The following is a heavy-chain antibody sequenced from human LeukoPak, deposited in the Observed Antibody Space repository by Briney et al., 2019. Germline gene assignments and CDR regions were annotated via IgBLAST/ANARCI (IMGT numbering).Heavy chain of an antibody. CDR3: ARGSLLRYFDWPD. J-gene: IGHJ4*02. CDR1: GFSVSSNH. D-gene: IGHD3-9*01. CDR2: IYGASSA. Sequence: GGSLRLSCAASGFSVSSNHMSWVRQAPGKGLEWVSVIYGASSAYYADSVNGRFTISRDDSKNTLYLQMNSLRAEDTAVYYCARGSLLRYFDWPDWGQGTLVTVSS. V-gene: IGHV3-53*01.